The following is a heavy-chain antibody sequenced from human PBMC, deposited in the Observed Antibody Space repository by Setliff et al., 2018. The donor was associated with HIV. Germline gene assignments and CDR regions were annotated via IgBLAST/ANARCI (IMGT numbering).Heavy chain of an antibody. CDR3: ARDESQAEVHRGNSYGSFDY. D-gene: IGHD5-18*01. Sequence: SETLSLTCTVSGVSISSYYWSWIRQPPGKGLEWIGYIYTSGSTNYNPSLKSRITISPDTSKNHFPLRLITVTAADTAVYYCARDESQAEVHRGNSYGSFDYWGQGTLVTVSS. V-gene: IGHV4-4*08. CDR2: IYTSGST. J-gene: IGHJ4*02. CDR1: GVSISSYY.